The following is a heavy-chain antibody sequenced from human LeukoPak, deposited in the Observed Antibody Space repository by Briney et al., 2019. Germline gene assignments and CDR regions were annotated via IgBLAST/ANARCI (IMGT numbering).Heavy chain of an antibody. CDR3: ARESRGVAAAGYFDY. CDR2: IYTSGST. V-gene: IGHV4-4*07. Sequence: PSETLSLTCTVSGGSISSYYRSWIRQPAGKGLEWIGRIYTSGSTNYNPSLKSRVTMSVDTSKNQFSLKLSSVTAADTAVYYCARESRGVAAAGYFDYWGQGTLVTVSS. D-gene: IGHD6-13*01. CDR1: GGSISSYY. J-gene: IGHJ4*02.